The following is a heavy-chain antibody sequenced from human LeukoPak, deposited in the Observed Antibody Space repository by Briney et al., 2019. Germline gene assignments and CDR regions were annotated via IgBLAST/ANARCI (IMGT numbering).Heavy chain of an antibody. J-gene: IGHJ4*02. D-gene: IGHD4-23*01. V-gene: IGHV3-74*01. CDR3: VRGNDYGGPHY. CDR1: GFTFSSYW. Sequence: GGSLRLSCAVSGFTFSSYWMHWVRQAPGKWLVWVSSIDRDGSRINYADSVKGRFSMSRDNGKNTLFLQMNSLRAEDAAVYYCVRGNDYGGPHYWGQGTLVTVSS. CDR2: IDRDGSRI.